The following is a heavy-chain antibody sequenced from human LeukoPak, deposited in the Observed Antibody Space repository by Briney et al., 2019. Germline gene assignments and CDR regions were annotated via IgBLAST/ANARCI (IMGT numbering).Heavy chain of an antibody. D-gene: IGHD5-12*01. V-gene: IGHV4-34*01. Sequence: SETLSLTCAVYGGSFSGYYWSWIRQPPGKGLEWIGEINHSGSTNYNPSLKSRVTISADTSKNQFSLKLSSVTAADTAVYYCARGTVYSGYDRLGPPHAFDIWGQGTMVTVSS. CDR3: ARGTVYSGYDRLGPPHAFDI. J-gene: IGHJ3*02. CDR2: INHSGST. CDR1: GGSFSGYY.